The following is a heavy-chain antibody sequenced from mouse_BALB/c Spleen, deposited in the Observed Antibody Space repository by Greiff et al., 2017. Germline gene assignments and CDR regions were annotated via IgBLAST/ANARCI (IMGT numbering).Heavy chain of an antibody. D-gene: IGHD2-2*01. CDR1: GDSITSGY. CDR2: ISYSGST. CDR3: ARCYYGYDGYAMDY. Sequence: EVKVVESGPSLVKPSQTLSLTCSVTGDSITSGYWNWIRKFPGNKLEYMGYISYSGSTYYNPSLKSRISITRDTSKNQYYLQLNSVTTEDTATYYCARCYYGYDGYAMDYWGQGTSVTVSS. J-gene: IGHJ4*01. V-gene: IGHV3-8*02.